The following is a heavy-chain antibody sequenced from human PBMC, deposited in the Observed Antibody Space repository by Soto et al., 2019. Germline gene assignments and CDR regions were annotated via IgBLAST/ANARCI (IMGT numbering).Heavy chain of an antibody. CDR3: ARDSGDTMVRGVNWFDP. J-gene: IGHJ5*02. CDR2: IYTSGST. Sequence: QVQLQESGPGLVKPSETLSLTCTVSGGSISSYYWSWIRQPAGKGLEWIGRIYTSGSTNYNPSLKSRVPMSVDTSKNQFSLKLSSVTAADTAVYYCARDSGDTMVRGVNWFDPWGQGTLVTVSS. D-gene: IGHD3-10*01. CDR1: GGSISSYY. V-gene: IGHV4-4*07.